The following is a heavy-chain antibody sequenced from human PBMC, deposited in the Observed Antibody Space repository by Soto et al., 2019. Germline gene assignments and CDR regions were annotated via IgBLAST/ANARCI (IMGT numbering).Heavy chain of an antibody. J-gene: IGHJ6*03. Sequence: SETLSLTCTVSGGSISSYYWSWIRQPPGKGLEWIGYIYYSGSTNYNPSLKSRVTISVDTSKNQFSLKLSSVTAADTAVYYCARTLTRYYSFNPVGYYYMDVWGKGTTVTVSS. CDR3: ARTLTRYYSFNPVGYYYMDV. V-gene: IGHV4-59*01. CDR2: IYYSGST. CDR1: GGSISSYY. D-gene: IGHD3-9*01.